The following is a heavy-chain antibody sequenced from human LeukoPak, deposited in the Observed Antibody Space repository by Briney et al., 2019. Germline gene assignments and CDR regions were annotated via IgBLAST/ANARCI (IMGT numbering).Heavy chain of an antibody. J-gene: IGHJ4*02. CDR3: TRGFRELDY. CDR2: ISGSGGST. CDR1: GFTFSSYG. V-gene: IGHV3-23*01. Sequence: GGTLRLSCAASGFTFSSYGMSWVRQAPGKGLEWVSAISGSGGSTYYADSVKGRFTISRDNSKNTLYLQMNSLRAEDTAVYYCTRGFRELDYWGQGTLVTVSS. D-gene: IGHD3-10*01.